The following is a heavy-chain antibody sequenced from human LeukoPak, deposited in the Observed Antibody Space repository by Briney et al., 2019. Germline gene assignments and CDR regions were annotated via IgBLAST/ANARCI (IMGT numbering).Heavy chain of an antibody. CDR2: ISSSGSTI. V-gene: IGHV3-11*04. CDR3: ARASLDGYYDFWSGYSAYYYFDY. D-gene: IGHD3-3*01. Sequence: GGSLRLSCAASGFTFSDYYMSWIRQAPGKGLEWVSYISSSGSTIYYADSVKGRFTISRDNAKNSLYLQMNSLRAEDTAVYYCARASLDGYYDFWSGYSAYYYFDYWGQGTLVTVSS. CDR1: GFTFSDYY. J-gene: IGHJ4*02.